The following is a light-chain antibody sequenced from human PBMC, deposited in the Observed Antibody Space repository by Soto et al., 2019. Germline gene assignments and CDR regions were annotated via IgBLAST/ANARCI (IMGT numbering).Light chain of an antibody. CDR1: SSNIGGNY. V-gene: IGLV1-47*01. CDR3: AAWDDSLSGVL. Sequence: QSVLTQPPSASGAPGQRVTISCSGSSSNIGGNYVYWYQQLPGTAPKVLIYRNNQRPSGVPDRFSGSKSGTSASLAISGLRSEDEADYYCAAWDDSLSGVLFGGGTKLTVL. CDR2: RNN. J-gene: IGLJ2*01.